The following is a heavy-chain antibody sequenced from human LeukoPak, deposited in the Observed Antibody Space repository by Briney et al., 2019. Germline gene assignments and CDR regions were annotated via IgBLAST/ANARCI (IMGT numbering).Heavy chain of an antibody. CDR3: ARTGAERGWFDP. CDR1: GGSFSGYY. D-gene: IGHD1-1*01. V-gene: IGHV4-34*01. CDR2: INHSGST. Sequence: PSETLSLTCAVYGGSFSGYYWSWIRQPPGKGLEWIGEINHSGSTNYNPSLKSRVSISVDTSKNQFSLKLSSVTAADTAVYYCARTGAERGWFDPRGQGTLVTVSS. J-gene: IGHJ5*02.